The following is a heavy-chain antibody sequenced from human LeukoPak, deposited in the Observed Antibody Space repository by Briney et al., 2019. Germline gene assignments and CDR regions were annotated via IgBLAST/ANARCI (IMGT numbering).Heavy chain of an antibody. D-gene: IGHD3-3*01. V-gene: IGHV3-23*01. Sequence: GGSLRLSCAASGFTFSSYAMSWVRQAPGKGLEWVSAISGSGGSTYYADSVKGRFTISRDNSKNTLYLQMNSLRAEDTAVYYCARDLDDFWSAYSSWGQGTLVTVSS. CDR2: ISGSGGST. J-gene: IGHJ4*02. CDR3: ARDLDDFWSAYSS. CDR1: GFTFSSYA.